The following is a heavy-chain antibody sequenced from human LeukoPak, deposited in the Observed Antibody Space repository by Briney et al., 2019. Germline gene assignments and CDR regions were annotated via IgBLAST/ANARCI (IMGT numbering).Heavy chain of an antibody. CDR3: ARGPVLRFLEWLLSVDY. V-gene: IGHV1-2*02. J-gene: IGHJ4*02. D-gene: IGHD3-3*01. CDR1: GYTFTGYY. CDR2: INPNSGGT. Sequence: ASVKVSCKASGYTFTGYYMHWVRQAPGQGLEWMGWINPNSGGTNYAQKFQGRVTMTRDTSISTAYMELSRLRSDDTAVYYCARGPVLRFLEWLLSVDYWGRGTLVTVSS.